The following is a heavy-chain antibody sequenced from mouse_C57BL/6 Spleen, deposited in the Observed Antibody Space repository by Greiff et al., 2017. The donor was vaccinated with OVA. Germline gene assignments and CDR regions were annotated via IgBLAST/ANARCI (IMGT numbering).Heavy chain of an antibody. CDR3: ARMGGVSYYYAMDY. CDR2: IYPRDGST. D-gene: IGHD1-1*01. Sequence: VQLQQSGPELVKPGASVKLSCKASGYTFTSYDINWVKQRPGQGLEWIGWIYPRDGSTKYNEKFKGKATLTVDTSSSTAYMELHSLTSEDSAVYFCARMGGVSYYYAMDYWGQGTSVTVSS. CDR1: GYTFTSYD. V-gene: IGHV1-85*01. J-gene: IGHJ4*01.